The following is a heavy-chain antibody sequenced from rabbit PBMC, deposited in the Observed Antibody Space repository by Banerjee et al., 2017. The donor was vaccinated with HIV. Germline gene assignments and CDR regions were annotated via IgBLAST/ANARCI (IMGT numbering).Heavy chain of an antibody. J-gene: IGHJ4*01. Sequence: QEQLVESGGGLVQPEGSLTLTCKASGSDISSNAMCWVRQAPGKGLEWIACIYAGSSGYTYYASWAKGRFTISKTSSTTVTLRMTSLTAADTATYFCARDLAGVIGWNFGLWGQGTLVTVS. CDR1: GSDISSNA. CDR2: IYAGSSGYT. V-gene: IGHV1S45*01. CDR3: ARDLAGVIGWNFGL. D-gene: IGHD4-1*01.